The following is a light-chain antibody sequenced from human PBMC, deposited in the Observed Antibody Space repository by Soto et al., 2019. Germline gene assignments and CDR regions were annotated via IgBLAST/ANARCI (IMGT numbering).Light chain of an antibody. J-gene: IGKJ1*01. CDR1: ERIGSN. CDR2: TAS. CDR3: QQTFGIPQT. V-gene: IGKV1-39*01. Sequence: DIQLTQSPSSLSASVGDTVSITCRATERIGSNLCWYQQKPGKAPALLIYTASTLQTGVPSRFSGSGYATDFTLTISCLQPEDVATYFCQQTFGIPQTFGQGTKVDVK.